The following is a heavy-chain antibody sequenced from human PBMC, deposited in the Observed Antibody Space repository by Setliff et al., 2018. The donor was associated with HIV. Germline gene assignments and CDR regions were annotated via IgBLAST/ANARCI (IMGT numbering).Heavy chain of an antibody. CDR3: ARAMAADFWSAYYGSKGGPAFDP. D-gene: IGHD3-3*01. Sequence: RASETLSLTCTVSGGSISRHTYNWGWIRQPPGKGLEWIGSIYYSGSTYYNPSLKSRVTISVDTSKNQFSLKLSSVTAADTAVYYCARAMAADFWSAYYGSKGGPAFDPWGQGTLVTVSS. V-gene: IGHV4-39*01. CDR1: GGSISRHTYN. CDR2: IYYSGST. J-gene: IGHJ5*02.